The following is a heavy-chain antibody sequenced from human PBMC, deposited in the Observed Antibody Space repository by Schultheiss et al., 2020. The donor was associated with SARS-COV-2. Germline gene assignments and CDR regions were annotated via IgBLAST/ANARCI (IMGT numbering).Heavy chain of an antibody. CDR1: GFTFSSYA. J-gene: IGHJ3*02. Sequence: GGSLRLSCAASGFTFSSYAMHWVRQAPGKGLEWVAVISYDGSNKYYADSVKGRFTISRDNSKNTLYLQMNSLRAEDTAVYYCARDIVVVAVAISTALDIWGQGTMVTVSS. CDR2: ISYDGSNK. V-gene: IGHV3-30*04. CDR3: ARDIVVVAVAISTALDI. D-gene: IGHD2-2*01.